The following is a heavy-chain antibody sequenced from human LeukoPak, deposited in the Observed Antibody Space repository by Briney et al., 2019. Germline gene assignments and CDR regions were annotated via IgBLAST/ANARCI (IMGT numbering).Heavy chain of an antibody. CDR1: GFTFSSYW. J-gene: IGHJ4*02. CDR3: ARAGDVAAFDY. CDR2: INSGGSST. D-gene: IGHD2-21*01. Sequence: GGSLRLSCAASGFTFSSYWMHWVRQAPGKGLVWVSRINSGGSSTSYADSVKGRFTISRDNAKNTLYLQMNSLRAEDTAVYYCARAGDVAAFDYWGQGTLVTVSS. V-gene: IGHV3-74*01.